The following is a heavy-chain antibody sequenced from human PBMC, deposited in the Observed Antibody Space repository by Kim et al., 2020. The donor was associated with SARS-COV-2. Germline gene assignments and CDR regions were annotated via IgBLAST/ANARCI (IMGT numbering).Heavy chain of an antibody. V-gene: IGHV3-30*04. Sequence: GGSLRLSCAASGFTFSSYAMHWVRQAPGKGLEWVAVISYDGSNKYYADSVKGRFTISRDNSKNTLYLQMNSLRAEDTAVYYCARDLSPGYSSGWTYYYYGVDVWGQGTTVTVSS. CDR3: ARDLSPGYSSGWTYYYYGVDV. D-gene: IGHD6-19*01. CDR1: GFTFSSYA. J-gene: IGHJ6*02. CDR2: ISYDGSNK.